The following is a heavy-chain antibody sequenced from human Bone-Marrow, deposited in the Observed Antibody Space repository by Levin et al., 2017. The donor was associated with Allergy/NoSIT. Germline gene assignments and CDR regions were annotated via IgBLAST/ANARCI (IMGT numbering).Heavy chain of an antibody. Sequence: LSLTCAASGFIFKDYNMHWVRQAPGGGLECLALIGYDGSYVRYGDSVKGRFTISRDNSTRIMYLQMTNMRPEDTAVYSCARGRAYSIVYAFDIWGPGTVVTVSS. CDR1: GFIFKDYN. J-gene: IGHJ3*02. D-gene: IGHD5-18*01. V-gene: IGHV3-30*03. CDR2: IGYDGSYV. CDR3: ARGRAYSIVYAFDI.